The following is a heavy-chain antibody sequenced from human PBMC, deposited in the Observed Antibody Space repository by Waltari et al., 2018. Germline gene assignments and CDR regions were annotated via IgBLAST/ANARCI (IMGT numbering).Heavy chain of an antibody. V-gene: IGHV1-2*06. CDR3: ARSSRAAAGMVFDY. D-gene: IGHD6-13*01. CDR2: INRNSGGT. Sequence: QVQLVQSGAEVKKPGATVKVSCTASGYTFTGYYMHWVRQAPGKGLEWMGRINRNSGGTNYAQKFQGRVTMTRDTSISTAYMALSRLRSDDTAVYYCARSSRAAAGMVFDYWGQGTLVTVSS. CDR1: GYTFTGYY. J-gene: IGHJ4*02.